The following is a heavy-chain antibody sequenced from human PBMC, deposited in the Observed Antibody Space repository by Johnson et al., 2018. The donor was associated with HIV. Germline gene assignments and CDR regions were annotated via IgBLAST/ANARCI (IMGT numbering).Heavy chain of an antibody. CDR1: GFTVSSNY. V-gene: IGHV3-13*01. CDR2: IGSAGDT. Sequence: VQVVESGGGVVRPGGSLRLSCAASGFTVSSNYMSWVRQAPGKGLEWVSTIGSAGDTYYPGHVKGRFTIPRSDTKSIAYLQMNSLKTEDTAVYYCTRDTSVYSSGWGDAFHIWGKGTMVTVSS. J-gene: IGHJ3*02. CDR3: TRDTSVYSSGWGDAFHI. D-gene: IGHD6-19*01.